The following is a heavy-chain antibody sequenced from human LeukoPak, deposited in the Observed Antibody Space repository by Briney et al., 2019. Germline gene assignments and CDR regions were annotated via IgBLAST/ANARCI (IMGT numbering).Heavy chain of an antibody. CDR3: AREVGGSGWYSVWYFDY. J-gene: IGHJ4*02. CDR1: GFTFSSYW. Sequence: GGSLRLSCAASGFTFSSYWMSWVRQAPGKGLEWVANIKQDGSEKYYVDSVKGRFTISRDNAKNSLYLQMNSLRGEDTAVYYCAREVGGSGWYSVWYFDYWGQGTLVTVSS. CDR2: IKQDGSEK. D-gene: IGHD6-19*01. V-gene: IGHV3-7*01.